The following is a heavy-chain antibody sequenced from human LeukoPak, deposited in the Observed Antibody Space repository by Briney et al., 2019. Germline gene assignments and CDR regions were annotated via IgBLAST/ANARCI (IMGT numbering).Heavy chain of an antibody. V-gene: IGHV4-4*07. D-gene: IGHD2-2*02. CDR2: IYTSGST. Sequence: PSETLSLTCTVSGGSISSYYWSWLRQPAGKGLEWIGRIYTSGSTNYNPSLKSRVTMSVDTSKNQFSLKLSSVTAADTAVYYCARSPRYCSSTSCYTGAFDIWGQGTMVTVSS. J-gene: IGHJ3*02. CDR1: GGSISSYY. CDR3: ARSPRYCSSTSCYTGAFDI.